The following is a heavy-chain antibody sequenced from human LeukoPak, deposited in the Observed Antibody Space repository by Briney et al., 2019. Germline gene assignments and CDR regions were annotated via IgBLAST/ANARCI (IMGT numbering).Heavy chain of an antibody. D-gene: IGHD1-14*01. CDR3: ARDSGDAFDI. CDR1: GFTFSSYD. Sequence: GGSLRLSCAASGFTFSSYDMHWVRHATGKGLEWVSAISTAGDTYYPGSVKGRFTISRENAKNSLCLQMNSLRAGDTAVYYCARDSGDAFDIWGQGTMVTVSS. J-gene: IGHJ3*02. V-gene: IGHV3-13*01. CDR2: ISTAGDT.